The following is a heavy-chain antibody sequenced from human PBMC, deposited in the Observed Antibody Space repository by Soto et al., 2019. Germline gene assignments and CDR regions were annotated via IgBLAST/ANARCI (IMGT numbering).Heavy chain of an antibody. V-gene: IGHV4-31*03. CDR3: PRDVTDFWSGHEGMDV. J-gene: IGHJ6*02. CDR1: GGSISNGGYY. CDR2: IYYSGST. D-gene: IGHD3-3*01. Sequence: SETLSLTCTVSGGSISNGGYYWTWIRQHPGKGLEWIGYIYYSGSTYYNPSLKSRVTISVDTTKNQFSLKLTSVTAGDTAVYYCPRDVTDFWSGHEGMDVWGQGTTVTVSS.